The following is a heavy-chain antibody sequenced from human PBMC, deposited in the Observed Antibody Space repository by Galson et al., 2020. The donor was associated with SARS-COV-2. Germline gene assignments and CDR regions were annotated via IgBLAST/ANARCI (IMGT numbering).Heavy chain of an antibody. J-gene: IGHJ4*02. Sequence: SGPTLVKPTQTLTLTCTFSGFSLSTSGMCVSWIRQPPGKALEWLALIDWDDDKYYSTSLKTRLTISKGTSKNQVVLTMTNMDPVDTATYYCARTRSYYYESSGYYYVAGGFDYWGQGTLVTVSS. CDR3: ARTRSYYYESSGYYYVAGGFDY. V-gene: IGHV2-70*01. CDR2: IDWDDDK. CDR1: GFSLSTSGMC. D-gene: IGHD3-22*01.